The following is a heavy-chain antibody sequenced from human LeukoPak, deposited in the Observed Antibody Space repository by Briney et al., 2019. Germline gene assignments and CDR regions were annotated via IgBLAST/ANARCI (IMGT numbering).Heavy chain of an antibody. D-gene: IGHD2-21*02. CDR1: GFTFGTYI. J-gene: IGHJ1*01. Sequence: GGSLRLSCAASGFTFGTYIMAWVRQAPAKGLDWVSAISGRGLSTYYTDSVKGRFTISRDNSKNTLYLQMNSLRAEDTAVYYCATGGDHPYWGPGTLVTVSS. CDR3: ATGGDHPY. V-gene: IGHV3-23*01. CDR2: ISGRGLST.